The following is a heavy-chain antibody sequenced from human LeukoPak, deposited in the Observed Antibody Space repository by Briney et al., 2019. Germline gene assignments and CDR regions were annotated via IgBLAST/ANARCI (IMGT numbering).Heavy chain of an antibody. CDR2: MNPNSGNT. CDR1: GYTFTSYD. V-gene: IGHV1-8*01. CDR3: VRAVRTTVTTFWFDP. Sequence: ASVKVSCKASGYTFTSYDINWVRQATGQGLEWMGWMNPNSGNTGYAQKFQGRVTMTRDTSINTAYMELSSLTSEDTAAYYCVRAVRTTVTTFWFDPWGQGTLVTVSS. D-gene: IGHD4-17*01. J-gene: IGHJ5*02.